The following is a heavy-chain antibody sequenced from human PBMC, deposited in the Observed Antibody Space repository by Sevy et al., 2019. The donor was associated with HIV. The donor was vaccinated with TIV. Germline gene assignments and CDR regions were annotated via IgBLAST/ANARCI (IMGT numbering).Heavy chain of an antibody. J-gene: IGHJ6*02. Sequence: GGSLRLSCAASGFTFSSYAMSWVRQAPGKGLEWVSAISGSGGSTYYADSVKGRFTISRDNSKNTLYLQMNSLRAEDTAVYYCAKDLCTFYSSGCGSYYGMDVWGQGTTVTVSS. D-gene: IGHD6-19*01. CDR3: AKDLCTFYSSGCGSYYGMDV. V-gene: IGHV3-23*01. CDR2: ISGSGGST. CDR1: GFTFSSYA.